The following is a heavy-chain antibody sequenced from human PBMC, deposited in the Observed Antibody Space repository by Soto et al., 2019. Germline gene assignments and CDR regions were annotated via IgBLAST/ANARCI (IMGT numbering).Heavy chain of an antibody. CDR3: ARDSYDFWSGYYGDYYYYYGMDV. D-gene: IGHD3-3*01. V-gene: IGHV5-51*01. Sequence: GESLKISCKGSGYSFTSYWIGWVRQMPGKGLEWMGIIYPGDSDTRYSPSFQGQVTISADKSISTAYLQWSSLKASDTAVYYCARDSYDFWSGYYGDYYYYYGMDVWGQGTTVTVSS. J-gene: IGHJ6*02. CDR1: GYSFTSYW. CDR2: IYPGDSDT.